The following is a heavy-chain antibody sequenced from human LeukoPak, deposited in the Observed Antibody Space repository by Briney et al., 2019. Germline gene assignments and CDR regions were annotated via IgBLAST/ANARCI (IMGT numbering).Heavy chain of an antibody. Sequence: GRSLRLSSAASGFTFSSYVMHWVRQAPDKGLEWVAIIWYDGSNKYYADSVKGRFTISTDNSKNTLYLQMNSLRAEDTVVYDCFSTVPTLDIWGQGTMVTVSS. J-gene: IGHJ3*02. CDR3: FSTVPTLDI. D-gene: IGHD4-17*01. CDR1: GFTFSSYV. CDR2: IWYDGSNK. V-gene: IGHV3-33*01.